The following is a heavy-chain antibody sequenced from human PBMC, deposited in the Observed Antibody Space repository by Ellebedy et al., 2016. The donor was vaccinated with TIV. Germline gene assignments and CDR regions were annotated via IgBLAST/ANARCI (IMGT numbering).Heavy chain of an antibody. D-gene: IGHD5-24*01. CDR3: AKSALVATISTDY. CDR2: ISGSGGST. V-gene: IGHV3-23*01. Sequence: GESLKISXAASGFTFSSYAMSWVRQAPGKGLEWVSAISGSGGSTYYADSVKGRFTISRDNSKNTLYLQMNSLRAEDTAVYYCAKSALVATISTDYWGQGTTVTVSS. J-gene: IGHJ4*03. CDR1: GFTFSSYA.